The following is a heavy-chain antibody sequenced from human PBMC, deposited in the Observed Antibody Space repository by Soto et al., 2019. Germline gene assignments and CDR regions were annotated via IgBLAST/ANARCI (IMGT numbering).Heavy chain of an antibody. V-gene: IGHV3-7*01. Sequence: GGSLRLSCAASGFTFSSYWMSWVRQAPGKGLEWVANIKQDGSEKYYVDSVKGRFTISRDNAKNSLYLQMNSLRAEDTAVYYCARDGGILWFGENWFDPWGQGTLVTVS. CDR2: IKQDGSEK. CDR3: ARDGGILWFGENWFDP. J-gene: IGHJ5*02. CDR1: GFTFSSYW. D-gene: IGHD3-10*01.